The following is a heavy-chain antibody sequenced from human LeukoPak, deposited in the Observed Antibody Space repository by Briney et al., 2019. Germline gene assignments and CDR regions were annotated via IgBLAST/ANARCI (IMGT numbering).Heavy chain of an antibody. CDR2: IKQDGTEK. CDR1: GFTFSNYW. V-gene: IGHV3-7*01. J-gene: IGHJ4*02. CDR3: GPSSWDY. D-gene: IGHD6-19*01. Sequence: GGSLRLSCAAPGFTFSNYWMSWVRQAPGKGLEWVANIKQDGTEKYYVDSVKGRFTISRDNAKNSLYLQMSSLRAEGTAIYYCGPSSWDYWGQGTLVTVSS.